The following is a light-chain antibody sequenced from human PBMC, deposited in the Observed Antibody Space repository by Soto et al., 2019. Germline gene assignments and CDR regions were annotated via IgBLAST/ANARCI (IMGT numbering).Light chain of an antibody. CDR1: QGIRND. V-gene: IGKV1-6*01. CDR2: AAS. CDR3: LEDYSYPLT. Sequence: AIQMTQSPSSLSASVGDRVTITCRASQGIRNDLGWYQQKPGKAPKLLIYAASSLQSGVPSRFSGTASGTDFTLTIGSLQPEDFATYYSLEDYSYPLTFGGGTKVE. J-gene: IGKJ4*01.